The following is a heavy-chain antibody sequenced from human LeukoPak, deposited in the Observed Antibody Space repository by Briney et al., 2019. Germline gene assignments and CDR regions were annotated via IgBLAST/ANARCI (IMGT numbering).Heavy chain of an antibody. D-gene: IGHD3-10*01. Sequence: GGSLRLSCAASGFTFSDYYMTWIRQTPGKGLEWVSYISISGTTTFYVDSVKGRFAISRDNTKNSLYLQMNSLRAEDTAMYYCARGTMASDFWGQGTLVTVSS. V-gene: IGHV3-11*01. CDR3: ARGTMASDF. CDR1: GFTFSDYY. J-gene: IGHJ4*02. CDR2: ISISGTTT.